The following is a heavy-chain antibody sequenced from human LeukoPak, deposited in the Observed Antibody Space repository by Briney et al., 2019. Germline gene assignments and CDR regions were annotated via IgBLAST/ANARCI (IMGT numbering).Heavy chain of an antibody. CDR1: GYTFTSYG. J-gene: IGHJ6*04. CDR3: ARVVGRLMDV. Sequence: ASVKVSCKASGYTFTSYGISWVRQAPGQGLEWMGWMNPNSGNTGYAQKFQGRVTITRNTSISTAYMELSSLRSEDTAVYYCARVVGRLMDVWGKGTTVTVSS. D-gene: IGHD1-26*01. V-gene: IGHV1-8*03. CDR2: MNPNSGNT.